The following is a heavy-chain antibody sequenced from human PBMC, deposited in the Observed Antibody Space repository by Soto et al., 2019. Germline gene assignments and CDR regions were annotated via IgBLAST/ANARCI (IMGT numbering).Heavy chain of an antibody. CDR3: VHSYRDSSSYYLFFDY. J-gene: IGHJ4*02. V-gene: IGHV2-5*02. D-gene: IGHD3-22*01. Sequence: QITLKESGPTLVKPTQTLTLTCTFSGFSLSTYGVGVAWIRQPPGKALEWLALIYWDDDERYSPSLRSRLTITKDTPKNQVVPTMTNMDPVDTATYYCVHSYRDSSSYYLFFDYWGQGALVTVSS. CDR1: GFSLSTYGVG. CDR2: IYWDDDE.